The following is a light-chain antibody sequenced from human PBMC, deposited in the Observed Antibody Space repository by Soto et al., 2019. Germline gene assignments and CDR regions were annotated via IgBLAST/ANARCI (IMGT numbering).Light chain of an antibody. J-gene: IGKJ2*01. CDR2: KST. Sequence: DIQMTQSPSTLSASVGDRVTITCRASQSISSWLAWYPQKPGKAPKLLIYKSTSLESGVPSRFSGSGSGTQFTLAISSLQPDDFATYYCQQYNSYSSFGQGTKLEI. CDR3: QQYNSYSS. CDR1: QSISSW. V-gene: IGKV1-5*03.